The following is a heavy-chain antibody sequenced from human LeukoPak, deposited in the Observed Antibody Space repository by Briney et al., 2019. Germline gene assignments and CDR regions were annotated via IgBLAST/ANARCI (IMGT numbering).Heavy chain of an antibody. J-gene: IGHJ4*02. CDR3: ARVPQGDY. V-gene: IGHV3-9*01. CDR2: ISWNSGSI. CDR1: GFTFDDYA. Sequence: SGGSLRPSCAASGFTFDDYAMHWVRQAPGKGLEWVSGISWNSGSIGYADSVKGRFTISRDNAKNSLYLQMNSLRAEDTAVYYCARVPQGDYWGQGTLVTVSS.